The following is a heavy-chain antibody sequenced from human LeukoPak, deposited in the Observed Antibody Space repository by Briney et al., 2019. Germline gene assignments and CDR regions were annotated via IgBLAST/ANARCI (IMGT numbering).Heavy chain of an antibody. D-gene: IGHD6-13*01. Sequence: SETLSLTCTVSGGSISSGSYSWSWIRQPAGKGLEWIGRIYTSGSTNYNPSLKSRVTISVKTSKNQFSLKLSSVTAADTAVYYCAREAPRSSWYGQGFDPWGQGTLVTVSS. CDR1: GGSISSGSYS. CDR2: IYTSGST. J-gene: IGHJ5*02. V-gene: IGHV4-61*02. CDR3: AREAPRSSWYGQGFDP.